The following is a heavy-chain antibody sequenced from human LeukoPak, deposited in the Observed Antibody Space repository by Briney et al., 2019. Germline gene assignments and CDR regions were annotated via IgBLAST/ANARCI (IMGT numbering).Heavy chain of an antibody. CDR2: FDPEDGET. Sequence: ASVKVSCKLSGYTLTELSMHWVRQAPGKGLEWMGGFDPEDGETIYAQKFQGRVTMTEDTSTDTAYMELSSLRSEDTAVYYCATKTYYYDSSGYFSLPDYWGQGTLVTVSS. J-gene: IGHJ4*02. D-gene: IGHD3-22*01. CDR1: GYTLTELS. CDR3: ATKTYYYDSSGYFSLPDY. V-gene: IGHV1-24*01.